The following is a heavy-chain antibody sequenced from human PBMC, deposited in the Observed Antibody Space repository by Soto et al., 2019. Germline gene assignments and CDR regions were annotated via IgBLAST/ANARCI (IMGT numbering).Heavy chain of an antibody. CDR2: ISGSGGST. Sequence: EVQLLESGGGLVQPGGSLRLSCAASGFTFSSYAMSWVRQAPGKGLEWVSAISGSGGSTYYADSVKGRFTISRDNSKNTLYLQVNSLRAEDTAVYYCAKVGLLWFGELNFDYWGQGTLVTVSS. CDR3: AKVGLLWFGELNFDY. CDR1: GFTFSSYA. J-gene: IGHJ4*02. D-gene: IGHD3-10*01. V-gene: IGHV3-23*01.